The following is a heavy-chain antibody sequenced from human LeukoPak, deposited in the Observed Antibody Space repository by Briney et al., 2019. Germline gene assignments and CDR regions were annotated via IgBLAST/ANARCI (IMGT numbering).Heavy chain of an antibody. Sequence: ASVKVSCKASGYTLTGYYIHWVRQAPGQGLEWVGWVNPNSGGTNYAQKFQGRVTMTRDTSISTAYMELSRLRSDDTAVYYCARSTRRWLQLRGYFDYWGQGTLVTVSS. CDR1: GYTLTGYY. CDR3: ARSTRRWLQLRGYFDY. CDR2: VNPNSGGT. V-gene: IGHV1-2*02. J-gene: IGHJ4*02. D-gene: IGHD5-24*01.